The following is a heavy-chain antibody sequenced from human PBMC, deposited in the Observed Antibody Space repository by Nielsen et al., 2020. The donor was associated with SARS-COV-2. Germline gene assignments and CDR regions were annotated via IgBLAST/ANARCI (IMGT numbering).Heavy chain of an antibody. CDR2: ISGGGTTT. CDR3: AKAQPVANWFDS. J-gene: IGHJ5*01. V-gene: IGHV3-23*01. D-gene: IGHD6-19*01. CDR1: GFTFSNYA. Sequence: GESLKISCAVSGFTFSNYAMSWVRQAAGKGLEWVSSISGGGTTTYYADSVKGRFTVSRDNSQNTLYLQLNSLTAEDTAIYYCAKAQPVANWFDSWGQGTLVTVSS.